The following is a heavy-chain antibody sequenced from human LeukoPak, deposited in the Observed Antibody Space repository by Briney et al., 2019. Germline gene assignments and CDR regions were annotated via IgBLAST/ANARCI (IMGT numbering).Heavy chain of an antibody. D-gene: IGHD1-26*01. CDR2: ISSSGAAI. V-gene: IGHV3-48*03. CDR1: GFIFSIHE. J-gene: IGHJ4*02. CDR3: ARLGATTPFDF. Sequence: GGSLRLSCAASGFIFSIHEMNWVRQAPGKGLEWISYISSSGAAIYSADSLKGRFTISRDNAKNSLYLQMNSLRAEDTAVYYCARLGATTPFDFWGQGTLVTVSS.